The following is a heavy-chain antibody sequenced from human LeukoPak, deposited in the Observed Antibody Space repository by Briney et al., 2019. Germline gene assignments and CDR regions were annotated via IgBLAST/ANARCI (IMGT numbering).Heavy chain of an antibody. CDR2: ISAYNGNT. D-gene: IGHD5-12*01. CDR1: GYTXNSYG. CDR3: ARAEPLVATIFDY. V-gene: IGHV1-18*01. J-gene: IGHJ4*02. Sequence: GASVKVSCKTSGYTXNSYGISGVRQAPGQGLEWMGWISAYNGNTNYAQKFQGRLTMTTDTSTSTAYMEMRSLRSDDTAVYYCARAEPLVATIFDYWGQGTLVTVSS.